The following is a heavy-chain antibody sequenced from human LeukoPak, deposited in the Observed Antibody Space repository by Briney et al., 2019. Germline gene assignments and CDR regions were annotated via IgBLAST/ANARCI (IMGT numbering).Heavy chain of an antibody. D-gene: IGHD4-17*01. CDR2: IDTGNGNT. CDR3: ARGSWVTTNYFDF. Sequence: ASVKVSCKASGYIFKDYGLHWVRQAPGQRPKWMGWIDTGNGNTKYSQEFQDRITISRDTPANIAYMELTSLTSEDTAVYFCARGSWVTTNYFDFWGQGTPVTVSS. J-gene: IGHJ4*02. V-gene: IGHV1-3*04. CDR1: GYIFKDYG.